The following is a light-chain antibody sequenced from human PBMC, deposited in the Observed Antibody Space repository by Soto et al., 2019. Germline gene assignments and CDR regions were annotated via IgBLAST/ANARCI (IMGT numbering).Light chain of an antibody. Sequence: EIVMTQSPATLSVSPGEGATLSCRASQSVSTNLAWYPQKPGQAHRPFIYSVSTRATGIPARFSGSGSGTEFTLTITSLQSEDFAVYYCQQYNTWWTFGQGTKVEIK. J-gene: IGKJ1*01. V-gene: IGKV3-15*01. CDR2: SVS. CDR3: QQYNTWWT. CDR1: QSVSTN.